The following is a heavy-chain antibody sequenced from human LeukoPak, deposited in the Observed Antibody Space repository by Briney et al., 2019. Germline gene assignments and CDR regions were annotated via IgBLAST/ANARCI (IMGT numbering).Heavy chain of an antibody. V-gene: IGHV3-23*01. Sequence: GGSLRLSCAASGFNFSSYGMNWVRQAPGKGLEWVSSLSGSGGSTYYADSVKGRFTISRDNSKNTLYLQMNSLRAEDTAVYYCARDPGSGYEEHFDYWGQGTLVTVSS. CDR2: LSGSGGST. J-gene: IGHJ4*02. CDR3: ARDPGSGYEEHFDY. D-gene: IGHD5-12*01. CDR1: GFNFSSYG.